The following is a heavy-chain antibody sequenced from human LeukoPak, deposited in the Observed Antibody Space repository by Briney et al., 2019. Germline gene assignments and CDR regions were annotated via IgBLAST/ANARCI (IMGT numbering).Heavy chain of an antibody. Sequence: GGSLRLSCAASGFTFSSYEMNWVRQAPGKGLEWVSYINSSGSTIYYADSVKGRFTISRDNAKNSLYLQMNSLRAEDTAVYYCANLALFGVINDYWGQGTLVTVSS. D-gene: IGHD3-3*01. CDR2: INSSGSTI. V-gene: IGHV3-48*03. CDR3: ANLALFGVINDY. J-gene: IGHJ4*02. CDR1: GFTFSSYE.